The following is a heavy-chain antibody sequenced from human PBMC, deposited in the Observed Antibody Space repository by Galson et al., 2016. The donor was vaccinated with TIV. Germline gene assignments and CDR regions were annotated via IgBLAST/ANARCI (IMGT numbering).Heavy chain of an antibody. CDR2: INPVFGIP. Sequence: SVKVSCKASGGTFSSYGISWVRQAPGQGLEWMGGINPVFGIPNYAQKFQGRVTITADESTSTAYMELTSLRSEDTAVYYCARGKEREINYYYYMDVWGKGTTITVSS. V-gene: IGHV1-69*13. J-gene: IGHJ6*03. D-gene: IGHD5-24*01. CDR3: ARGKEREINYYYYMDV. CDR1: GGTFSSYG.